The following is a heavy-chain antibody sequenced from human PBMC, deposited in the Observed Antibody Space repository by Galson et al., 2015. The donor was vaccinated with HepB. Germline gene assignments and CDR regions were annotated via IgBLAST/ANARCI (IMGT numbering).Heavy chain of an antibody. Sequence: SLRLSCAASGFTFDDYAMHWVRQAPGKGLEWVSGISWNSGSIGYANSVKGRFTISRDNAKNSLYLQMNSLRAEDTAVYYCARDFGAYCGGDCRGPFDYWGQGTLVPAS. V-gene: IGHV3-9*01. CDR1: GFTFDDYA. CDR2: ISWNSGSI. D-gene: IGHD2-21*02. CDR3: ARDFGAYCGGDCRGPFDY. J-gene: IGHJ4*02.